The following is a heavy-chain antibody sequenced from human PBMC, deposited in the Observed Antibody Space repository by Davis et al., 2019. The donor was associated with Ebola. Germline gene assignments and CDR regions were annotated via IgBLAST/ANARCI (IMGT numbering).Heavy chain of an antibody. J-gene: IGHJ4*02. CDR2: VYYSGNT. Sequence: SETLSLTCTVSGDPINSYYWSWIRQPPGKGLEWIGFVYYSGNTNYNPSLNSRVTISVDRSKNQFSLKLTSVTAADTAVYYCARAYVHYHRQYFFDYWGQGTLVTVSS. CDR1: GDPINSYY. V-gene: IGHV4-59*01. D-gene: IGHD3-10*01. CDR3: ARAYVHYHRQYFFDY.